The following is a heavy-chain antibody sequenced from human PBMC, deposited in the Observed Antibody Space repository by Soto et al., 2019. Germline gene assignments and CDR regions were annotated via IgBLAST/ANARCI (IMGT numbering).Heavy chain of an antibody. CDR3: ARASYYDSSRHFDY. CDR1: GFTFTSYA. V-gene: IGHV3-23*01. D-gene: IGHD3-22*01. J-gene: IGHJ4*02. CDR2: ISGTGRST. Sequence: GGSLRLSCAASGFTFTSYALSWVRQAPGKGLEWVSVISGTGRSTYYAESVKGRFTISRDNSMNTLYLQMNSLRAEDTAVYYCARASYYDSSRHFDYGGQGTLVTVSS.